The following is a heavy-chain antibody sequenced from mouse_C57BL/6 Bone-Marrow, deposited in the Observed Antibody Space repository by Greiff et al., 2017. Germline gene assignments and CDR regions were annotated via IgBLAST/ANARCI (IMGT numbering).Heavy chain of an antibody. V-gene: IGHV5-15*01. Sequence: EVQLVESGGGLVQPGGSLKLSCAASGFTFSDYGMAWVRQAPRKGPEWVAFISNLAYSIYYADTVTGRFTISRENAKNTLYLEMSSLRSEDTAMYYCARPHYAMDYWGQGTSVTVSS. CDR3: ARPHYAMDY. CDR2: ISNLAYSI. J-gene: IGHJ4*01. CDR1: GFTFSDYG.